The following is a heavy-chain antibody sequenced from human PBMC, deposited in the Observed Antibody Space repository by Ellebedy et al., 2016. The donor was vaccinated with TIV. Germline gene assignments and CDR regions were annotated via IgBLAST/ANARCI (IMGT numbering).Heavy chain of an antibody. CDR3: ARPSSTWYLPADY. CDR1: GYTFTGYY. Sequence: ASVKVSCKTSGYTFTGYYMHWVRQAPGQGLEWMGWINPNSGGTNYAQKFQGRVTMTRDTSISTAYMELSRLRSDDTAVYYCARPSSTWYLPADYWGQGTLVTVSS. J-gene: IGHJ4*02. D-gene: IGHD6-13*01. CDR2: INPNSGGT. V-gene: IGHV1-2*02.